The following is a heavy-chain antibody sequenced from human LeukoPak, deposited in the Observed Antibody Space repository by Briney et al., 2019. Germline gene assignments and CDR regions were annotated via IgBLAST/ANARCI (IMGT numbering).Heavy chain of an antibody. CDR1: GFTFSSYE. CDR2: ISSSGSTI. Sequence: GGSLRLSCAASGFTFSSYEMNWVRQAPGKGLEWASYISSSGSTIYYADSVKGRFTISRDNSKNTLYLQMNSLRAEDTAVYYCAKRIQSAMATGYWGQGTLVTVSS. J-gene: IGHJ4*02. V-gene: IGHV3-48*03. D-gene: IGHD5-18*01. CDR3: AKRIQSAMATGY.